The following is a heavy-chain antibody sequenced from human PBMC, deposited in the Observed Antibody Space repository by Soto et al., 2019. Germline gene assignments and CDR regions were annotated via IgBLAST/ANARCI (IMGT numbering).Heavy chain of an antibody. D-gene: IGHD2-15*01. CDR2: ISSDGGST. CDR3: VKDYCLGPGSPSCYFDY. Sequence: GGSLRLSCSASGFTFSSYAMDWVRQAPGKGLEYVSAISSDGGSTYYADSVKGRFTISRDNSKNTLYLQMSSLRAEDTAVYYCVKDYCLGPGSPSCYFDYWGQGTLVTVSS. CDR1: GFTFSSYA. J-gene: IGHJ4*02. V-gene: IGHV3-64D*06.